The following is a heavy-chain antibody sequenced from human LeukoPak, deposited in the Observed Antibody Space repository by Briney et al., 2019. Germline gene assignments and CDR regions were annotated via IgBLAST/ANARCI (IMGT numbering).Heavy chain of an antibody. V-gene: IGHV3-23*01. CDR3: AKGSLGSWYFFDY. Sequence: RGSLRLSCAASGFTFSSYAMSWVRLAPGKGPEWVSTISGSGGNTYYADSVKGRFTISRDNSKNTLFLQMNSLRAEDTAVYYCAKGSLGSWYFFDYWGQGTLVTVSS. D-gene: IGHD6-13*01. CDR2: ISGSGGNT. J-gene: IGHJ4*02. CDR1: GFTFSSYA.